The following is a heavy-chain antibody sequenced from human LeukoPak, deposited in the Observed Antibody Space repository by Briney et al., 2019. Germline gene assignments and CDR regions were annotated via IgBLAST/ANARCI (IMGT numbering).Heavy chain of an antibody. CDR2: ISGSGGGT. CDR3: AKDLRWGLDY. D-gene: IGHD7-27*01. V-gene: IGHV3-23*01. CDR1: GFTFSIYG. Sequence: GSLRLSCAASGFTFSIYGMSWVRHAPGKGLEWVSAISGSGGGTYCAESVKGRFTVSRDNSKNTLFLQMNSLRAEDTAIYYCAKDLRWGLDYWGQGTLVTVSS. J-gene: IGHJ4*02.